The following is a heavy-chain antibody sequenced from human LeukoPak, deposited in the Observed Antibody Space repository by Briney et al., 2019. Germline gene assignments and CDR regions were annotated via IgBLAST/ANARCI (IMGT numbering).Heavy chain of an antibody. CDR2: IRYDGSNK. CDR1: GFTFSSYG. D-gene: IGHD6-19*01. CDR3: AKDRASSGSPRGFDY. V-gene: IGHV3-30*02. J-gene: IGHJ4*02. Sequence: GGSLRLSCAASGFTFSSYGTHWVRQAPGKGLEWVAFIRYDGSNKYYADSVKGRFTISRDNSKNTLYLQMNSLRAEDTAVYYCAKDRASSGSPRGFDYWGQGTLVTVPS.